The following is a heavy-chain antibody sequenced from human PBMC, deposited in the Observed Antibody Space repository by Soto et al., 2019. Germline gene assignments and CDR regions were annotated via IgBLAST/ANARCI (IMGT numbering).Heavy chain of an antibody. Sequence: LCLTCAVSGGSISSSNHYWDWIRQPPGKGPEWIGRIYYSGSTYYNPSLKSRVTISVDTSKNQFSLKLSSVTAADTAVYYCARRELEPTNNDAFHIWGQGTMVTVSS. J-gene: IGHJ3*02. V-gene: IGHV4-39*01. D-gene: IGHD1-1*01. CDR2: IYYSGST. CDR1: GGSISSSNHY. CDR3: ARRELEPTNNDAFHI.